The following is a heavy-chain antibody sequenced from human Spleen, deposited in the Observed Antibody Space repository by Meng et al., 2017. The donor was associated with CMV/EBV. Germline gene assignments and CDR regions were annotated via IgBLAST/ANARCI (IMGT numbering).Heavy chain of an antibody. Sequence: CNSYYWGWIRQPTGKGLEWIGSIYYSGSTYYNPSLKSRVTISVDTSKNQFSLKLSSVTAADTAVYYCAREGGYCSSTSCWIASDWGYWGQGTLVTVSS. V-gene: IGHV4-39*07. CDR2: IYYSGST. D-gene: IGHD2-2*01. J-gene: IGHJ4*02. CDR1: CNSYY. CDR3: AREGGYCSSTSCWIASDWGY.